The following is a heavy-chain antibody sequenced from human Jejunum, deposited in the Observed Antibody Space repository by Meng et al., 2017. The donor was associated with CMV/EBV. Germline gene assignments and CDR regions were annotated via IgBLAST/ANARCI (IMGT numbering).Heavy chain of an antibody. J-gene: IGHJ4*02. CDR1: GFTFSDYW. CDR3: AGAHNWNLND. D-gene: IGHD1-20*01. Sequence: LSCAASGFTFSDYWMHWVRQAPGKGLVWVSRINFVGTTTTYADSVEGRFTISRDNAKNTLYLQMNSLKDEDTAVYFCAGAHNWNLNDWGQGTLVTVSS. V-gene: IGHV3-74*01. CDR2: INFVGTTT.